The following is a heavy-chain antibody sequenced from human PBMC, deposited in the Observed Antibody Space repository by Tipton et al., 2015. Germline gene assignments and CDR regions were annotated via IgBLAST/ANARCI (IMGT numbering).Heavy chain of an antibody. CDR2: ISYSGNT. CDR1: GGSISSGDYY. CDR3: ANLYVDYDY. V-gene: IGHV4-30-4*08. Sequence: TLSLTCKVSGGSISSGDYYWTWIRQHPGKGLEWIGHISYSGNTFYNPSLTSRVTISVDTSKNQFSLNLTSVTAADTAIYYCANLYVDYDYWGQGTLVTVSS. J-gene: IGHJ4*02. D-gene: IGHD4-17*01.